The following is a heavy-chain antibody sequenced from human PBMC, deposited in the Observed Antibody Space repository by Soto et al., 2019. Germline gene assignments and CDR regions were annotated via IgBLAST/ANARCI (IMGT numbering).Heavy chain of an antibody. J-gene: IGHJ5*02. V-gene: IGHV6-1*01. CDR3: ARSVSQEGWFDP. CDR1: GDSFSSNSAA. Sequence: HSQALSLTCSSSGDSFSSNSAAWYWIRQSPSRGLEWLGRTYYRSKWYNDYAVSVKSRITINPDTSKNQFSLQLNSVTPEDTAVYYCARSVSQEGWFDPWGQGTLVTVSS. CDR2: TYYRSKWYN.